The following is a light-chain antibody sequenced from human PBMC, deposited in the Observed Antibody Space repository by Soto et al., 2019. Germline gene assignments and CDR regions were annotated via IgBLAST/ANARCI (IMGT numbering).Light chain of an antibody. CDR1: SSDVGGYNY. V-gene: IGLV2-14*01. J-gene: IGLJ3*02. Sequence: SALTQPASVSGSPGQSITISCTGTSSDVGGYNYVSWYQQHPGKAPKLMIYEVSNRPSGVSNRFSGSKSGNTASLTISGLQADDEADYYCSSYTSSSNWVFGGGTKLTVL. CDR3: SSYTSSSNWV. CDR2: EVS.